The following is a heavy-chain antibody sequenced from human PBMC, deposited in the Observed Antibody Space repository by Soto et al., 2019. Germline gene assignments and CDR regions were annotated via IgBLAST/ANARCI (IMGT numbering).Heavy chain of an antibody. V-gene: IGHV3-21*01. D-gene: IGHD2-2*01. CDR3: ARDTSSSYNFYYGMDV. J-gene: IGHJ6*02. CDR2: ISSSSSNI. CDR1: GFTFSSYS. Sequence: PGGSLRLSCAASGFTFSSYSMNWVRQAPGKGLEWVSSISSSSSNIYYADSVKGRFTISRDNAKNSLYLQMNSLRAEDTAVYFCARDTSSSYNFYYGMDVWGQGTTVTVSS.